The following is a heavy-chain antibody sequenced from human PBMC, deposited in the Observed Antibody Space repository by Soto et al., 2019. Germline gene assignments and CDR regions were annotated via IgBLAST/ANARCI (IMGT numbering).Heavy chain of an antibody. Sequence: ASVKVSFKASGYTFTSYYMHWVRRAPGQGLEWMGIIKPSGGSTICAQKIQGRVTMTRATSTSTVYMELRSRGSEDTAVYNCTRAVLRYFDWSLYLEFDPWGQGTRVTVSS. CDR2: IKPSGGST. CDR1: GYTFTSYY. CDR3: TRAVLRYFDWSLYLEFDP. V-gene: IGHV1-46*01. D-gene: IGHD3-9*01. J-gene: IGHJ5*02.